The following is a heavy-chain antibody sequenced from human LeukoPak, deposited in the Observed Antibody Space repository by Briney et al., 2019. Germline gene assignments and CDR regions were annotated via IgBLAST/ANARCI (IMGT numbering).Heavy chain of an antibody. Sequence: PSETLSLTCTVSGGSISSGSYYWSWIRQPAGKGLEWIGRIYTSGSTNYNPSLKSRVTISVDTSKNQFSLKLSSVTAADTAVYYCARDHTIAAAGPYDAFDIWGQGTMVTVSS. CDR3: ARDHTIAAAGPYDAFDI. D-gene: IGHD6-13*01. CDR1: GGSISSGSYY. V-gene: IGHV4-61*02. J-gene: IGHJ3*02. CDR2: IYTSGST.